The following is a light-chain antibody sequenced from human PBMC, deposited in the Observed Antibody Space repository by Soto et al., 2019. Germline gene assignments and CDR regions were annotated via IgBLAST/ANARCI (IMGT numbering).Light chain of an antibody. Sequence: QSVLTQPPSASGTPGQRVTISCSGSTSNIGSSFVYWYQQLPGTAPTLLIYSNKRYSGIPDRFSGSKSGTSATLAISGLQTGDEAVYYCGAWDSSLSACVFGTGTKVTAL. J-gene: IGLJ1*01. CDR3: GAWDSSLSACV. CDR2: SN. V-gene: IGLV1-47*02. CDR1: TSNIGSSF.